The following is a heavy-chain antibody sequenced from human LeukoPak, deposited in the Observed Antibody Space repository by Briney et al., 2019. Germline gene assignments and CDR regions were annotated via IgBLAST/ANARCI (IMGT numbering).Heavy chain of an antibody. Sequence: SETLSLTCIVSGGSTSTYSWSWVRPPAGNGLEWIGRTYSSGSSNYNPSRKSRLTMSVDTSKNQYSLSLRSVTAADTAMYFCARDRHNYGFYFDSWGQGTLVTVPS. CDR1: GGSTSTYS. V-gene: IGHV4-4*07. J-gene: IGHJ4*02. CDR3: ARDRHNYGFYFDS. CDR2: TYSSGSS. D-gene: IGHD3/OR15-3a*01.